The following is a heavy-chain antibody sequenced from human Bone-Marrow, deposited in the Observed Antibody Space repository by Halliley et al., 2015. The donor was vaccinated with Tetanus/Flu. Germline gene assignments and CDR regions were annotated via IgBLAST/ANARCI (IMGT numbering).Heavy chain of an antibody. CDR1: GVSITNGDFS. CDR3: ARVDIATRYFDL. CDR2: IYHSGTT. J-gene: IGHJ2*01. D-gene: IGHD2-21*01. Sequence: TLSLTCTVSGVSITNGDFSWTWIRQTPGKGLEWVGYIYHSGTTYYNPSLKSRVSMSIDRSKNQFSLKLTSVSAADTAVYHCARVDIATRYFDLWGRGTLVSASS. V-gene: IGHV4-30-2*01.